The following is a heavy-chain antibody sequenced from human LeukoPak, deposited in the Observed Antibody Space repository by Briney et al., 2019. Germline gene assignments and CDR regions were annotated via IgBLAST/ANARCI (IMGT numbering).Heavy chain of an antibody. CDR3: ARALLWFGESNYFDY. J-gene: IGHJ4*02. Sequence: GGSLRLSCAASGFTFSSYSMNWVRKAPGKGLEWVSSISSSSSYIYYADSVKGRFTISRDKAKNALYLQMNSLRAEDTAVYYCARALLWFGESNYFDYWGQGTLVTVSS. D-gene: IGHD3-10*01. V-gene: IGHV3-21*01. CDR1: GFTFSSYS. CDR2: ISSSSSYI.